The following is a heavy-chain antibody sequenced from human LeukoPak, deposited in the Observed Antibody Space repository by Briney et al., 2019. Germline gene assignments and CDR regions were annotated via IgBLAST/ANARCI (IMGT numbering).Heavy chain of an antibody. J-gene: IGHJ6*03. CDR1: GYSISSGYY. CDR3: ARHKDYYYSYMDV. Sequence: SETLSLTCTVSGYSISSGYYWGWIRQPPGKGLEWIGTIYYSGSTYYNPSLTSRVTISVDTSKNQFSLKLSSVTAADTAVYYCARHKDYYYSYMDVWGKGTTVTISS. V-gene: IGHV4-38-2*02. CDR2: IYYSGST.